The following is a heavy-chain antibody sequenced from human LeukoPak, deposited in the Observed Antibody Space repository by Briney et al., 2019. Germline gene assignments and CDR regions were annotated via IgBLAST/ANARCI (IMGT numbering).Heavy chain of an antibody. CDR2: ISAYNGNT. J-gene: IGHJ6*02. V-gene: IGHV1-18*01. CDR3: ASGDGMDV. D-gene: IGHD3-16*01. CDR1: GYTFTSYG. Sequence: GSVKLSCTASGYTFTSYGIRWVRQAPGQGLEWMGWISAYNGNTNYAQKLQGRITMTTDTSTSTAYEELRSLRSDDTAVYYCASGDGMDVWGQGTTVTVSS.